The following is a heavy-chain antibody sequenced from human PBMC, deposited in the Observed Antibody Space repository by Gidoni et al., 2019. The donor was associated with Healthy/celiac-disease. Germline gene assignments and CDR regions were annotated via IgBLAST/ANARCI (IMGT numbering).Heavy chain of an antibody. V-gene: IGHV2-5*02. J-gene: IGHJ5*02. CDR2: IYWDDDK. D-gene: IGHD3-10*01. CDR1: GFSPSTSGVG. Sequence: QITLKESGPTLVKPTQTLTLTCTFSGFSPSTSGVGVGWIRQPPGKALEWLALIYWDDDKRYSPSLKSRLTITKDTSKNQVVLTMTNMDPVDTATYYCAHSFPLLWCGELYNWFDPWGQGTLVTVSS. CDR3: AHSFPLLWCGELYNWFDP.